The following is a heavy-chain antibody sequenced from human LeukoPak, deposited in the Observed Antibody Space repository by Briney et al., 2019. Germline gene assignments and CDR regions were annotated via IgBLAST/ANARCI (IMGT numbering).Heavy chain of an antibody. Sequence: SVKVSCKASGGTFSSYAISWVRQAPGQGLEWMGGIIPIFGTANYAQKLQGRVTMTTDTSTSTAYMELRSLRSDDTAVYYCARGFSSSWYQTYYYYYYGMDVWGQGTTVTVSS. D-gene: IGHD6-13*01. J-gene: IGHJ6*02. CDR3: ARGFSSSWYQTYYYYYYGMDV. CDR1: GGTFSSYA. V-gene: IGHV1-69*05. CDR2: IIPIFGTA.